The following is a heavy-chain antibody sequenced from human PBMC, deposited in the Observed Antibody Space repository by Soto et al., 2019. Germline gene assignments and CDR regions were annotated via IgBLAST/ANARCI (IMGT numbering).Heavy chain of an antibody. CDR3: ARRGLAARNANNYYYGMDV. D-gene: IGHD3-10*01. CDR1: GGTFSSYA. J-gene: IGHJ6*02. Sequence: QVQLVQSGAEVKKPGSSVKVSCKASGGTFSSYAISWVRQAPGQGLEWMGGIIPIFGTANYEQKFQGRVTITADESTSTAYMELSSLRSEDTAVYYCARRGLAARNANNYYYGMDVWGQGTTVTVSS. V-gene: IGHV1-69*01. CDR2: IIPIFGTA.